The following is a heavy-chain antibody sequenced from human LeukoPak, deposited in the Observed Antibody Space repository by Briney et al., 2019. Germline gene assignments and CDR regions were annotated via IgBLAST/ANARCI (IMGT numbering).Heavy chain of an antibody. J-gene: IGHJ3*02. CDR2: ISGSGGST. V-gene: IGHV3-23*01. CDR1: GFTFSSYA. D-gene: IGHD3-3*01. CDR3: AKSGPYYDFWSGPGAFDI. Sequence: QPGGSLRLSCAASGFTFSSYAMSWVRQAPGKGLEWVSAISGSGGSTYYADSVKGRFTISRDNSKNTLYLQMNSLRAEDTAVYYCAKSGPYYDFWSGPGAFDIWGQGTMVTVSS.